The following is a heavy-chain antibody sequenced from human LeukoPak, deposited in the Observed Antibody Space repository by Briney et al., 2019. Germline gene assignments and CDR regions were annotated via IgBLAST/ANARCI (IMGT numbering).Heavy chain of an antibody. V-gene: IGHV4-39*07. CDR2: INHSGSA. CDR3: ARSAFWRPAFDI. Sequence: SETLSLTCTVSGGSISSSSYYWGWIRQPPGKGLEWIGEINHSGSANYNPSLKSRVTISVDTSKNQFSLKLSSVTAADTAVYYCARSAFWRPAFDIWGQGTMVTVSS. D-gene: IGHD1-1*01. CDR1: GGSISSSSYY. J-gene: IGHJ3*02.